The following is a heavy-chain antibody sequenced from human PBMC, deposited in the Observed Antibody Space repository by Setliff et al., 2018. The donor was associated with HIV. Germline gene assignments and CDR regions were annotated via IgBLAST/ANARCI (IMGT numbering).Heavy chain of an antibody. CDR3: AKDFGYSSGWYLVSGVFDI. V-gene: IGHV3-30*02. CDR1: GFTFSSYG. Sequence: PGGSLRLSCAASGFTFSSYGMHWVRQAPGKGLEWVAFIRYDGSNTYYVDSVKGRFTISRENSKNTVYLQMNSLRPEDTALYYCAKDFGYSSGWYLVSGVFDIWGQGTMVTVS. D-gene: IGHD6-19*01. J-gene: IGHJ3*02. CDR2: IRYDGSNT.